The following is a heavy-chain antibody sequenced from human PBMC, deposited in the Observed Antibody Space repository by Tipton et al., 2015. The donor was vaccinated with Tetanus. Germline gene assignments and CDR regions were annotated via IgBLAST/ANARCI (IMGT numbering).Heavy chain of an antibody. V-gene: IGHV3-23*01. D-gene: IGHD4-17*01. CDR1: GFTFSGFA. Sequence: SLRLSCVASGFTFSGFAMSWIRQAPGKGLEWVAAISGSGGGKFYADSVKGRFSISRDNSKNTRYLQMTSLRADDTAVYFCAKDMSRETTVTPHLEPFDIWGQGTLVTVSA. J-gene: IGHJ3*02. CDR3: AKDMSRETTVTPHLEPFDI. CDR2: ISGSGGGK.